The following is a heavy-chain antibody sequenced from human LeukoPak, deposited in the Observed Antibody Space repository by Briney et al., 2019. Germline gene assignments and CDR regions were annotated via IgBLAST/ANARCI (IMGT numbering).Heavy chain of an antibody. CDR1: GGSVSSGTYY. D-gene: IGHD2-8*02. Sequence: SETLSLTCTVPGGSVSSGTYYWSWIRQPPGKGLEWIAYMYYSGSTNYNPSLKSRVTISIDTPKNQFSLKLSSVTAADSAVYFCERGYCTGGVCPDGFDIWGQGTMVTVSS. CDR3: ERGYCTGGVCPDGFDI. V-gene: IGHV4-61*01. CDR2: MYYSGST. J-gene: IGHJ3*02.